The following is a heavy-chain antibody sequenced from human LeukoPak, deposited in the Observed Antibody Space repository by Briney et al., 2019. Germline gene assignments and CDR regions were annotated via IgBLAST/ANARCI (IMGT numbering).Heavy chain of an antibody. Sequence: GSLSLSCAASGFTFSSYAMSWVRQAPGKGLEWVSAIIGSGGSTYYADSVKGRFTISRDNSKNTLYLQMNSMRAEDTAVYYCAKGSYDYVWGSYRYDQYFQHWGQGTLVTVSS. D-gene: IGHD3-16*02. CDR1: GFTFSSYA. CDR3: AKGSYDYVWGSYRYDQYFQH. J-gene: IGHJ1*01. V-gene: IGHV3-23*01. CDR2: IIGSGGST.